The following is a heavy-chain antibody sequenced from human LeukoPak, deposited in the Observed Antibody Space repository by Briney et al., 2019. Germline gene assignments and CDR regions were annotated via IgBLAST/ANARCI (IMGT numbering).Heavy chain of an antibody. J-gene: IGHJ4*02. CDR3: AKVGDGYNYFGWNFDY. V-gene: IGHV3-23*01. CDR2: ISGSGGST. CDR1: GFTFSNYA. D-gene: IGHD5-24*01. Sequence: PTGGSLRLSCAASGFTFSNYAMSWVRQAPEKGLEAVSAISGSGGSTYYADSVKGRFTISRDNSKNTLYLQMNSLRAEDTAVYYCAKVGDGYNYFGWNFDYWGQGILVTVSS.